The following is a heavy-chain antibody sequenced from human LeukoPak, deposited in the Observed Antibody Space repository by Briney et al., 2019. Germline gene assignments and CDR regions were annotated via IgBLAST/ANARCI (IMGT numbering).Heavy chain of an antibody. CDR1: GYTFTSYG. CDR2: ISAYNGNT. J-gene: IGHJ3*02. D-gene: IGHD3-22*01. V-gene: IGHV1-18*01. Sequence: ASVKVSCKASGYTFTSYGISWVRQAPGQGLEWMGWISAYNGNTNYAQKLQGRVTMTTDTSTSTAYMELRSLRSDDTAVYYCASLQYDSRGYSPDAFDIWGQGTMVTVSS. CDR3: ASLQYDSRGYSPDAFDI.